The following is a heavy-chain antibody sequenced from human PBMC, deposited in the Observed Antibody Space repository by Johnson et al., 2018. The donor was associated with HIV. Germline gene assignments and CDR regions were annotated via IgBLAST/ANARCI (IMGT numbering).Heavy chain of an antibody. V-gene: IGHV3-9*01. J-gene: IGHJ3*02. D-gene: IGHD3-22*01. Sequence: VQLVESGGGLVQPGRSLRLSCAASGFTFDDYAMHWVRQAPGKGLEWDSGLSWNSISIRYADSVKGRFTISRDNAKNSLYLQMNSLRAEDTAVYYCARSMGYSSGYYSPYGADAFDIWGQGTMVTVSS. CDR1: GFTFDDYA. CDR3: ARSMGYSSGYYSPYGADAFDI. CDR2: LSWNSISI.